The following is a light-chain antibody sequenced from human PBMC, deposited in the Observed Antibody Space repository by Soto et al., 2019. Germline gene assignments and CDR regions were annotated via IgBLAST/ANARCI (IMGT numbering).Light chain of an antibody. J-gene: IGLJ1*01. CDR2: SNN. V-gene: IGLV1-44*01. Sequence: QSVLTQPPSASGTPGQRVTISCSGSSSNIGSNSVNWYQQLPGAAPKLLIYSNNQRPSGVPDRFSGSKSGTSASLAISGLQSEDEADYYCAAWDDSLNGREVFGTGTKLTDL. CDR1: SSNIGSNS. CDR3: AAWDDSLNGREV.